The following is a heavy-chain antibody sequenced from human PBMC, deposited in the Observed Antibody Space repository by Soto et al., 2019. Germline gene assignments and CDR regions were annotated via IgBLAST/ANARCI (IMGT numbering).Heavy chain of an antibody. CDR1: GGSVSSGSYY. CDR2: IYYSGRT. V-gene: IGHV4-61*01. D-gene: IGHD5-18*01. CDR3: ARQVDTGQFTEYFDC. J-gene: IGHJ4*02. Sequence: PSETLSLTCIVSGGSVSSGSYYWNWIRQPPGKGLEWIGYIYYSGRTNYNPSLKSRVTISLDTSKNQFSLKLISVTAADAAVYYCARQVDTGQFTEYFDCWGQGALATVSS.